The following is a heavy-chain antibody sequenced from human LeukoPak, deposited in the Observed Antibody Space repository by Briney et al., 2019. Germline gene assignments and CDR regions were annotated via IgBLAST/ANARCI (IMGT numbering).Heavy chain of an antibody. Sequence: GGSLRLSCAASGFTFSSYWMSWVRQAPGKGLEWVANIKQDGSEKYYVDSVKGRFTISRDISKNEVYLQMNSLRAEDTAVYYCARDSYGDANFDSWGQGTLVTVSS. CDR2: IKQDGSEK. J-gene: IGHJ4*02. CDR1: GFTFSSYW. D-gene: IGHD4-17*01. V-gene: IGHV3-7*03. CDR3: ARDSYGDANFDS.